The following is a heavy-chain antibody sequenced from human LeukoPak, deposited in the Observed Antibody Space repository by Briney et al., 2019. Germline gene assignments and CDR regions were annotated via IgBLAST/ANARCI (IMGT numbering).Heavy chain of an antibody. D-gene: IGHD2-8*02. CDR3: ARGFWSRYFDY. V-gene: IGHV4-4*02. J-gene: IGHJ4*02. Sequence: PSGTLSLTCAVSGGSISSSNWWSWVRQPPGKWLEWIGEIYHSGSTYYNPSLKSRVTISLDTSKNQFSLRLSSLTAADTAVYYCARGFWSRYFDYWGQGTLVTVSS. CDR2: IYHSGST. CDR1: GGSISSSNW.